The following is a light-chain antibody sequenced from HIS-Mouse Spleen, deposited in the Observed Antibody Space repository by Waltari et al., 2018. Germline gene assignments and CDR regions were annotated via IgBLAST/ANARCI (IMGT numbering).Light chain of an antibody. J-gene: IGLJ2*01. CDR1: ALPKKY. V-gene: IGLV3-10*01. CDR3: YSTDSSGNHRV. CDR2: RDS. Sequence: SYELTQPPSVSVSPGQTARITCSGDALPKKYAYWYQRKAGQAPVLGIYRDSKRPSGIPERFSGSSSGTMATLTISGAQVEDEADYYCYSTDSSGNHRVFGGGTKLTVL.